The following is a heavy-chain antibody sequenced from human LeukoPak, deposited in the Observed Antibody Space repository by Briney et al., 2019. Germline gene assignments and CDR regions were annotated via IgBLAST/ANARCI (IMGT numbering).Heavy chain of an antibody. J-gene: IGHJ6*02. CDR1: GYTFTSYA. V-gene: IGHV1-3*01. CDR2: INAGNGNT. Sequence: ASVKVSCKASGYTFTSYAMHWVRQAPGQRLEWMGWINAGNGNTKYSQKFQGRVTITRDTSASTAYMELSSLRPEDAAVYYCARDSGSSGWYHYYYGMDVWGQGTTVTVSS. CDR3: ARDSGSSGWYHYYYGMDV. D-gene: IGHD6-19*01.